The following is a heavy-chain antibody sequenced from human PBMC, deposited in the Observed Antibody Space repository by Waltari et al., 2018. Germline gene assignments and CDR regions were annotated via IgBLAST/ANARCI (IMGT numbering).Heavy chain of an antibody. J-gene: IGHJ4*02. V-gene: IGHV4-30-2*01. CDR2: ISHSGST. CDR3: ASFARGVPYFDY. D-gene: IGHD3-10*01. Sequence: QLQLQESGSGLVKPSQTLSLTCAVSGGSISSGGYSWSWIRQPPGKGLEWIGYISHSGSTYYNPSLKSRVTISVDRSKNQFSLKLSSVTAADTAVYYCASFARGVPYFDYWGQGTLVTVSS. CDR1: GGSISSGGYS.